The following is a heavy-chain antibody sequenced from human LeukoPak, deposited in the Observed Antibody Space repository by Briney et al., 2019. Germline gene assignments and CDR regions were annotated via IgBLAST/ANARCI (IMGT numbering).Heavy chain of an antibody. D-gene: IGHD5-24*01. CDR2: IYSSGTT. CDR3: ARVDGYFDY. J-gene: IGHJ4*02. V-gene: IGHV4-39*01. Sequence: PSETLSLTCTASGGSISSSSFYWGWIRQPPGKGLEWIGSIYSSGTTYYSPSLKSRVTISVDTSKNQFSLKLNSVTAADTAVYYCARVDGYFDYWGQGNLVTVSS. CDR1: GGSISSSSFY.